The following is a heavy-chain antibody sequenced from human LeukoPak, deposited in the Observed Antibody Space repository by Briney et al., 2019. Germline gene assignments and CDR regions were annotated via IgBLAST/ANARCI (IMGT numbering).Heavy chain of an antibody. CDR3: GKTPTPYDSSGYLDY. Sequence: GASVKVSCKASGYTFTSYGISWVRQAPGQGLEWMGWISAYNGNTNYAQKLQGRVTITADTSTSTAYMELRSLRSDDTAVYYCGKTPTPYDSSGYLDYWGQGTLVTVSS. CDR1: GYTFTSYG. J-gene: IGHJ4*02. V-gene: IGHV1-18*01. CDR2: ISAYNGNT. D-gene: IGHD3-22*01.